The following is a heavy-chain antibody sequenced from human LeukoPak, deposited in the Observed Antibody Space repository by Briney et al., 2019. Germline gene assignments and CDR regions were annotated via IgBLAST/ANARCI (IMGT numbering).Heavy chain of an antibody. J-gene: IGHJ4*02. V-gene: IGHV1-8*01. CDR2: MNPNSGNT. CDR1: GYTFTIYD. D-gene: IGHD3-22*01. CDR3: ARDRRGYYYNSGYYDY. Sequence: GASVKVSCKASGYTFTIYDINWVRQATGQGLEWMGWMNPNSGNTGYAQKFQGRVTMTRNTSISTAYMELSSLRSEDTAVYYCARDRRGYYYNSGYYDYWGQGTLVTVSS.